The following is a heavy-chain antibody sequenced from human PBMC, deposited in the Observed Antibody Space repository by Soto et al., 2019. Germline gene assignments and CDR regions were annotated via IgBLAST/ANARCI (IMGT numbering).Heavy chain of an antibody. J-gene: IGHJ4*02. CDR2: IFYSAST. CDR1: RGSITSGAYY. Sequence: PSETLSLTCTVSRGSITSGAYYWNWIRQAPGKGLEWIGHIFYSASTYYNPSLKSRVTISLDTSKIQFSLKLSSVTAADTAVYYCARLYSGNRLGNWGQGTLVTVSS. V-gene: IGHV4-30-4*01. D-gene: IGHD1-26*01. CDR3: ARLYSGNRLGN.